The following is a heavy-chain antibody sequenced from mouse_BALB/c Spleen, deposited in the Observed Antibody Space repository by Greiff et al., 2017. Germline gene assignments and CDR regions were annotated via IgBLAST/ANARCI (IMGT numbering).Heavy chain of an antibody. J-gene: IGHJ1*01. D-gene: IGHD1-1*01. V-gene: IGHV4-1*02. CDR1: GVDFSRYW. Sequence: CEASGVDFSRYWMSWVRQAPGKGLEWIGEINPDSSTINYTPSLKDKFIISRDNAKNTLYLQMSKVRSEDTALYYCARRAPYYYGSSYWYFDVWGAGTTVTVSS. CDR2: INPDSSTI. CDR3: ARRAPYYYGSSYWYFDV.